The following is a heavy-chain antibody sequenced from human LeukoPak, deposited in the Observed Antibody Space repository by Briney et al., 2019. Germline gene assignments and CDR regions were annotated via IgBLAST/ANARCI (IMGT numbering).Heavy chain of an antibody. CDR2: INWNGGST. Sequence: GGSLSLSCAASGFTFDDYGMSWVRQAPGKGLEWVSGINWNGGSTGYADSVKGRFTISRDNAKNSLYLQMNSLRAEDTALYHYASSCSSTSCYGRDVWRKGTTVTVSS. J-gene: IGHJ6*04. V-gene: IGHV3-20*01. CDR3: ASSCSSTSCYGRDV. CDR1: GFTFDDYG. D-gene: IGHD2-2*01.